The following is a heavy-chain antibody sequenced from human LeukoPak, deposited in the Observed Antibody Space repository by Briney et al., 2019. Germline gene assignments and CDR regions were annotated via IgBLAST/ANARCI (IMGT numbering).Heavy chain of an antibody. J-gene: IGHJ6*02. V-gene: IGHV4-30-2*01. CDR2: IYHSGST. CDR1: GGSISSGGYS. D-gene: IGHD3-3*01. CDR3: ARVDGAIFGVGSHYGMDV. Sequence: SQTLSLTCAVSGGSISSGGYSWSWLRQPPGKGLEWIGYIYHSGSTYYNPSLKSRVTISVDRSKNQFSLKLSSVTAADTAVYYCARVDGAIFGVGSHYGMDVWGQGTTVTVPS.